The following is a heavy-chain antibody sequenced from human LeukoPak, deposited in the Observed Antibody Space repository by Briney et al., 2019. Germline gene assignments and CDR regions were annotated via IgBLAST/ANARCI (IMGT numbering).Heavy chain of an antibody. CDR1: GYTFTIYD. V-gene: IGHV1-8*01. D-gene: IGHD2-8*01. CDR2: MNPNSGNT. Sequence: GASAKVSCKTSGYTFTIYDINWVRQATGQGLEWMGWMNPNSGNTGYAQKFQGRVTMARNTSTSTVYMELSSLRSEDTAVYYCARGTFTKLGGYYYYMDVWGKGTTVTVSS. CDR3: ARGTFTKLGGYYYYMDV. J-gene: IGHJ6*03.